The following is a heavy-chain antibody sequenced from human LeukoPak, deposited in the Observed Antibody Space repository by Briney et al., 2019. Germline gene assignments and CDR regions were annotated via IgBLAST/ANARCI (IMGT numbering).Heavy chain of an antibody. J-gene: IGHJ5*02. CDR2: INHTGST. CDR1: GGSFSGYY. Sequence: PSETLSLTCAVYGGSFSGYYWSCSRQPPGKGLEWMGEINHTGSTNYDPSLKSRVTTSVDTSKNQCSLKLSSVTAADTAVYYCARGALLWFGEFPGGWFDPWGQGTLVTVSS. V-gene: IGHV4-34*01. CDR3: ARGALLWFGEFPGGWFDP. D-gene: IGHD3-10*01.